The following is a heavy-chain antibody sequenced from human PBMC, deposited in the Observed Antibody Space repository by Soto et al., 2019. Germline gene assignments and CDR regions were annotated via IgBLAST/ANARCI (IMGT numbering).Heavy chain of an antibody. CDR1: GFLVNSAY. V-gene: IGHV3-53*01. Sequence: EVQLVESGGGLIPPGGSLRLSCAASGFLVNSAYMTWVRKAPGKGLEWLSMINSDGSTLYAESVKGRFTISRDNSKNRLDLQMSSLRAEDTAMYYCARSGYSVAWGYWGQGTLVSVTS. J-gene: IGHJ4*02. D-gene: IGHD5-18*01. CDR3: ARSGYSVAWGY. CDR2: INSDGST.